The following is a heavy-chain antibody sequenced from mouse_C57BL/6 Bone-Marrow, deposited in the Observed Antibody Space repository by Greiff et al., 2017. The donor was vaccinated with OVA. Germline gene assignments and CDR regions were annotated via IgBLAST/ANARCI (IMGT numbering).Heavy chain of an antibody. D-gene: IGHD2-3*01. V-gene: IGHV1-50*01. CDR3: ARSGWLLGFAY. CDR1: GYTFTSYW. Sequence: VQLQQPGAELVKPGASVQLSCKASGYTFTSYWMQWVKQRPGQGLEWIGEIDPSDSYTNYNQKFKGKATLTVDTSSSTAYMQLSSLTSEDSAVYYCARSGWLLGFAYWGQGTLVTVSA. J-gene: IGHJ3*01. CDR2: IDPSDSYT.